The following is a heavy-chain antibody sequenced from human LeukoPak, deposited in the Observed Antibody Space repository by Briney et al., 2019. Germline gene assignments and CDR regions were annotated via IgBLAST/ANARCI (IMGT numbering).Heavy chain of an antibody. Sequence: GGSLRLSCVASGFTFSSYSMNWVRQAPGKGLEWVSYIRSSGATIYYADSVRGRFTISRDNSQNMVYLQMSSLRAEDTAVYYCARELNVGTAMAFDYWGQGTLVTVSS. J-gene: IGHJ4*02. V-gene: IGHV3-48*01. D-gene: IGHD5-18*01. CDR2: IRSSGATI. CDR1: GFTFSSYS. CDR3: ARELNVGTAMAFDY.